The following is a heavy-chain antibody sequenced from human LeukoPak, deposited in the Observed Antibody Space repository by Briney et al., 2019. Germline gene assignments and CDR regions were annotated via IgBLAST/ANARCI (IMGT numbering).Heavy chain of an antibody. CDR1: GFTFSSFA. CDR3: AKGVNKFDY. Sequence: GGSLRLSCEASGFTFSSFAMSWVRQAPGKGPEWVSGISGNGVTTYYAESVKGRLTISRDNSKNTMYLQMNSLRAEDTAVYYCAKGVNKFDYWGQGALVTVSS. J-gene: IGHJ4*02. CDR2: ISGNGVTT. V-gene: IGHV3-23*01.